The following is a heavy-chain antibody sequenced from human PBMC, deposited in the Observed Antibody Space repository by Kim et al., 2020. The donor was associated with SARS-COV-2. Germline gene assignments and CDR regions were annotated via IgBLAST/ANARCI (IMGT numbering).Heavy chain of an antibody. J-gene: IGHJ4*02. CDR3: ARDSQYYDILTGYYQRPKKFDY. CDR1: GYTFTSYA. Sequence: ASVKVSCKASGYTFTSYAMNWVRQAPGQGLEWMGWINTNTGNPTYAQGFTGRFVFSLDTSVSTAYLQISSLKAEDTAVYYCARDSQYYDILTGYYQRPKKFDYWGQGTLVTVSS. V-gene: IGHV7-4-1*02. CDR2: INTNTGNP. D-gene: IGHD3-9*01.